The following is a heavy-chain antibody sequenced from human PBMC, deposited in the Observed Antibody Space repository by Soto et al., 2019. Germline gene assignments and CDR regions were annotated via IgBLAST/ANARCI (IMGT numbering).Heavy chain of an antibody. J-gene: IGHJ6*02. CDR3: VRESTVRPMDV. CDR1: RYSFTSYS. CDR2: IDPSDSYT. D-gene: IGHD4-4*01. V-gene: IGHV5-10-1*01. Sequence: LKIYWKGSRYSFTSYSISWVRQMPGKGLEWMGRIDPSDSYTNNSPAFQGHVTISEAKSISTACLQWSSLKASDTAMYYCVRESTVRPMDVWGQGTTVTVSS.